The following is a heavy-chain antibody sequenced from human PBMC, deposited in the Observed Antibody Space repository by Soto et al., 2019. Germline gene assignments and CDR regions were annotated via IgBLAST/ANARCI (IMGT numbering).Heavy chain of an antibody. CDR3: ARGGSLYWYFDL. CDR2: INPSGGST. CDR1: GYTFSNYY. Sequence: ASVKVSCKASGYTFSNYYMHWVRQAPGQGHEWMGIINPSGGSTTYAQKFQGRVTMTRDTSTSTVYMELSSLRSEDTAVYYCARGGSLYWYFDLWGRGTLVTVSS. D-gene: IGHD1-26*01. V-gene: IGHV1-46*01. J-gene: IGHJ2*01.